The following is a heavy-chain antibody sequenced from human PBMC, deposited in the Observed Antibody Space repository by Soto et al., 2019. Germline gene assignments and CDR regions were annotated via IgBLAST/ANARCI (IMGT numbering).Heavy chain of an antibody. Sequence: QVQLQESGPGLVKPSQTLSLTCTVSGGSISSGGYYWSWIRQHPGKGREWIGYIYYSGSTYYNPSLKSRVTISVDTSKNQFSLKLSSVTAADTAVYYCATGWGDYADWYFDLWGRGTLVTVSS. CDR2: IYYSGST. CDR3: ATGWGDYADWYFDL. J-gene: IGHJ2*01. V-gene: IGHV4-31*03. D-gene: IGHD4-17*01. CDR1: GGSISSGGYY.